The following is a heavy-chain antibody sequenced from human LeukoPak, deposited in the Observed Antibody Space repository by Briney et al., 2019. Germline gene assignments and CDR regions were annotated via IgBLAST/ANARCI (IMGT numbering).Heavy chain of an antibody. D-gene: IGHD5-18*01. Sequence: ASVKVSCKASGYTFTSYDINWVRQATGQGLEWMGWMNPNSGNTGYAQKFQGRVTMTRNTSISTAYMELSSLRSEDTAVYYCARYSYGHYSFDYWGQGALVTVSS. CDR2: MNPNSGNT. V-gene: IGHV1-8*01. CDR1: GYTFTSYD. CDR3: ARYSYGHYSFDY. J-gene: IGHJ4*02.